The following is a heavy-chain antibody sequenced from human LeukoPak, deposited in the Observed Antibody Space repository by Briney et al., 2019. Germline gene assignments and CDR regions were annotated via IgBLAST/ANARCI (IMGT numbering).Heavy chain of an antibody. CDR2: INHSGST. CDR1: VGTFSDYY. V-gene: IGHV4-34*01. J-gene: IGHJ2*01. CDR3: ARARITMIVVAHFDL. D-gene: IGHD3-22*01. Sequence: SETLSLTCAVYVGTFSDYYWSWIRQPPGKRLEWIGEINHSGSTNYNPSLKSRVTISVDTSKNQFSLKLSSVTAADTAVYYCARARITMIVVAHFDLWGRGTLVTVSS.